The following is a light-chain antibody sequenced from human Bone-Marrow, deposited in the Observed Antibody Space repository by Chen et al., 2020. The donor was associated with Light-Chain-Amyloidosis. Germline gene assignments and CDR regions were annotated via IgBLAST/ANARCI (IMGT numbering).Light chain of an antibody. V-gene: IGKV3-20*01. CDR2: GSS. CDR3: QQYGTSPLT. CDR1: QTISSNY. Sequence: EIVLTQSPGTLSLSPGEGANLSCRASQTISSNYLIWYQQKFGQAPRLLIYGSSSRATGIPDRFTGSGSVTDFTLTINRLEPEDFAMYYCQQYGTSPLTFGGGTKVEIK. J-gene: IGKJ4*01.